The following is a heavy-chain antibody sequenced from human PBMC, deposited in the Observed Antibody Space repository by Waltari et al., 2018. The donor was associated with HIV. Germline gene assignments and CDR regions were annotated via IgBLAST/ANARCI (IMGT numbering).Heavy chain of an antibody. CDR3: AKELRSGYSYYYYGMDV. CDR2: IRYDGNTK. V-gene: IGHV3-30*02. J-gene: IGHJ6*02. D-gene: IGHD2-15*01. Sequence: SRAASGFSFRISGMQLVRQAPGTGLEWVTFIRYDGNTKYYADSVKGRFTISRDNSKNTLYLQMSSLRAEDTAVYYCAKELRSGYSYYYYGMDVWGQGTTVTVSS. CDR1: GFSFRISG.